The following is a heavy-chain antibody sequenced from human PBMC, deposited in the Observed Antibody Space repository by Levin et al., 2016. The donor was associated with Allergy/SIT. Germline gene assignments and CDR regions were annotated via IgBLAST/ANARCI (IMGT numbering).Heavy chain of an antibody. V-gene: IGHV4-31*03. D-gene: IGHD4-17*01. CDR3: ARDGARGDYGDYYYGMDV. CDR2: IYYSGST. J-gene: IGHJ6*02. CDR1: GGSISGGYY. Sequence: SETLSLTCTVSGGSISGGYYWSRIRQHPGKGLEWIGYIYYSGSTYYNPSLKSRVTISVDTSKNQFSLNLSSVTAADTAVYYCARDGARGDYGDYYYGMDVWGQGTTVTVSS.